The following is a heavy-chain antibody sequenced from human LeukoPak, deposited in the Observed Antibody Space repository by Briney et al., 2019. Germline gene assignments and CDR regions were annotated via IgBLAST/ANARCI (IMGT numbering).Heavy chain of an antibody. D-gene: IGHD2-21*02. J-gene: IGHJ4*02. CDR1: GFTFSSYA. Sequence: GGSLRLSCAASGFTFSSYAMHWVRQAPGKGLEWVAVISYDGSNKYYADSVKGRFTISRDDSKNTLYLQMNSLKTEDTAVYYCTTEGMVTARWGQGTLVTVSS. V-gene: IGHV3-30*07. CDR3: TTEGMVTAR. CDR2: ISYDGSNK.